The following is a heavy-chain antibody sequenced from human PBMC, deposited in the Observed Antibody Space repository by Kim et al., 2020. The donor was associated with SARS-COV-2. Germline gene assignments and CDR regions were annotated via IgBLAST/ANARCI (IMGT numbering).Heavy chain of an antibody. CDR3: ARGRGSWPLGD. CDR2: IKYRGSP. V-gene: IGHV4-34*01. J-gene: IGHJ4*02. CDR1: GGSFSSYY. D-gene: IGHD6-13*01. Sequence: SETLSLTCAVYGGSFSSYYWSWIRLAPGKGLEWIGEIKYRGSPDYNPSLKSRVSMSVDTSNNQVSLKLSSVSAADTAVYYCARGRGSWPLGDWGQGTLVTVSS.